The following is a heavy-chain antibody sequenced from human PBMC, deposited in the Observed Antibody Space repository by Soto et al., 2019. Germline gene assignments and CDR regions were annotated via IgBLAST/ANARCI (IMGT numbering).Heavy chain of an antibody. CDR2: INSDGSIT. J-gene: IGHJ4*02. CDR1: GFTFSSYW. D-gene: IGHD3-16*02. CDR3: VRYSRSVGGSYRPDY. Sequence: GGSLRLSCAASGFTFSSYWMHWVRQVPEKGLVWVSSINSDGSITNYADAVKGRFTISRGNVKNTLYLQMNSLRAEDTAVYYCVRYSRSVGGSYRPDYWGQGTLVTVSS. V-gene: IGHV3-74*01.